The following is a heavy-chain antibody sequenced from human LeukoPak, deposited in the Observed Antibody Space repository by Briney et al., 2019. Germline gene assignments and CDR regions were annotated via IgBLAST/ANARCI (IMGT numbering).Heavy chain of an antibody. Sequence: GASVKVSCKASGGTFISYAISWVRQAPGQGLEWMGGIIPIFGTANYAQKFQGRVTITADESTSTAYMELSSLRSEDTAVYYCAKGSAAARPYYFDSWGQGTLVAVSS. J-gene: IGHJ4*02. CDR1: GGTFISYA. D-gene: IGHD6-6*01. CDR3: AKGSAAARPYYFDS. CDR2: IIPIFGTA. V-gene: IGHV1-69*13.